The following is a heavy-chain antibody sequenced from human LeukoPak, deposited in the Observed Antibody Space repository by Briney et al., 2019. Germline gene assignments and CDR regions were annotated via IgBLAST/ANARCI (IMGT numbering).Heavy chain of an antibody. CDR3: AKLIRGSYYYSDY. CDR1: GFSFSNYA. Sequence: GGSLRLSCAASGFSFSNYAMSWVRQAPAKGLEWVSSITGSGGGTYYADSVKGRFTISRDSSKNTLYLQMNSLRAEDTAIYYCAKLIRGSYYYSDYWGQGTLVTVSS. J-gene: IGHJ4*02. V-gene: IGHV3-23*01. D-gene: IGHD1-26*01. CDR2: ITGSGGGT.